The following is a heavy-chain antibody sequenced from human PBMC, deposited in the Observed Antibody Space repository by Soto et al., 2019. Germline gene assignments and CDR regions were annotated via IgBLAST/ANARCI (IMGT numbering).Heavy chain of an antibody. CDR3: ARGKKYYDSSGYFAFDY. CDR1: GYTFSDYY. CDR2: INPNSGGT. D-gene: IGHD3-22*01. Sequence: GASVKVSCKASGYTFSDYYIHWVRQAPGQGLEWMGWINPNSGGTNYAQKFQGRVTMTRDTSISTAYMELSRLRSDDTAVYYCARGKKYYDSSGYFAFDYWGQGTLVTVSS. V-gene: IGHV1-2*02. J-gene: IGHJ4*02.